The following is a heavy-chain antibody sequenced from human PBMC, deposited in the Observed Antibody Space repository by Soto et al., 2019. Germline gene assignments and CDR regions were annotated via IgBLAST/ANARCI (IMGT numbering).Heavy chain of an antibody. J-gene: IGHJ4*02. CDR3: ARDLAGHDFWSGYCFDY. CDR2: ISYDGSNK. V-gene: IGHV3-30-3*01. CDR1: GFTFSSYA. Sequence: PGGSLRLSCAASGFTFSSYAMHWVRQAPGKGLEWVAVISYDGSNKYYADSVKGRFTISRDNSKNTLYLQMNSLRAEDTAVYYCARDLAGHDFWSGYCFDYWGQGTLVTVSS. D-gene: IGHD3-3*01.